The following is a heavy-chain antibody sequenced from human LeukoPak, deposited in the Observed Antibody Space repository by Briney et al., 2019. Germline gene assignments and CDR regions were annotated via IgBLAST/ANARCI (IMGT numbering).Heavy chain of an antibody. J-gene: IGHJ4*02. CDR1: GFTFSSYE. Sequence: GGSLRLSCAASGFTFSSYEMNWVRQAPGKGLEWLSYISGSGDDTNYADSVRGRFTISRDNAKNSLYLQMNSLRAEDTAVYYCARTTTVVTIPFDYWGQGTLVTVSS. V-gene: IGHV3-48*03. D-gene: IGHD4-23*01. CDR2: ISGSGDDT. CDR3: ARTTTVVTIPFDY.